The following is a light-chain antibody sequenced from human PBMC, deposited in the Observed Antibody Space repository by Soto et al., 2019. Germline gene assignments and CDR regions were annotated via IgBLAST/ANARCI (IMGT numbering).Light chain of an antibody. CDR1: QSISSY. Sequence: DIQMTQSPSSLSASVGDRVTITCRASQSISSYLNWYQQKPGKAPKLLTYAASSLQSGVPSRFSGSGPVTDFTLTISSLQPEDFATYYCQQSYSTPLTFGPGTKVDIK. V-gene: IGKV1-39*01. CDR2: AAS. CDR3: QQSYSTPLT. J-gene: IGKJ3*01.